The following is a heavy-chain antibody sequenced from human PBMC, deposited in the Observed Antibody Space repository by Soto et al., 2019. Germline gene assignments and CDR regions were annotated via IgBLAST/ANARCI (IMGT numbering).Heavy chain of an antibody. V-gene: IGHV3-30*18. CDR2: ISYDGSDK. Sequence: QVQLVESGGGVVQPGRSLRLSCAASGPTFSSYGMHWVRQAPGKGLEWVAGISYDGSDKYYADSVKGRFTISRDNSKNTLYLQMNSLRTEDTAVYYCAKSRVSGNNGMHVWGQGTTVTVSS. CDR3: AKSRVSGNNGMHV. CDR1: GPTFSSYG. D-gene: IGHD3-10*01. J-gene: IGHJ6*02.